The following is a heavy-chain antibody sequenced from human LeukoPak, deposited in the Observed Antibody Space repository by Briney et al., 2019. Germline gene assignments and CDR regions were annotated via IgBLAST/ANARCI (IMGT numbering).Heavy chain of an antibody. CDR2: ISYDGSNK. V-gene: IGHV3-30*04. CDR3: ARALDAFDI. Sequence: GRSLRLSCAASGFTFSSYAMHWVRQAPGKGLKWVAVISYDGSNKYYADSVKGRFTISRDNSKNTLYLQMNSLRAEDTAVYYCARALDAFDIWGQGTMVTVSP. CDR1: GFTFSSYA. J-gene: IGHJ3*02.